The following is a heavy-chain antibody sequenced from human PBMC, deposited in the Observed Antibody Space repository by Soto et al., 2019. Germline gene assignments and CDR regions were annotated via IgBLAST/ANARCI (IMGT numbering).Heavy chain of an antibody. CDR1: GGSISSGDYY. CDR3: ARDRGLEYSSSSWFDP. D-gene: IGHD6-6*01. J-gene: IGHJ5*02. V-gene: IGHV4-30-4*02. CDR2: IYYSGST. Sequence: SETLSLTCTVSGGSISSGDYYWSWIRQPPGKGLEWIGYIYYSGSTYYNPSLKSRVTISVDTSKNQFSLKLSSVTAADTAVYYCARDRGLEYSSSSWFDPWGQGTLVTVSS.